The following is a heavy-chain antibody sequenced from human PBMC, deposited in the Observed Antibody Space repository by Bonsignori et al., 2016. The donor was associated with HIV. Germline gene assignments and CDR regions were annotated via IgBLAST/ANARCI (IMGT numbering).Heavy chain of an antibody. CDR3: ARGGSCTSTICYTTETGFDY. V-gene: IGHV3-48*03. CDR2: ISGSGSTI. Sequence: WIRQPPGKGLEWVSYISGSGSTIYYADSVKGRFTISRDNAKNSLYLHMNSLRAEDSAVYYCARGGSCTSTICYTTETGFDYWGQGTLVTVSS. D-gene: IGHD2-2*02. J-gene: IGHJ4*02.